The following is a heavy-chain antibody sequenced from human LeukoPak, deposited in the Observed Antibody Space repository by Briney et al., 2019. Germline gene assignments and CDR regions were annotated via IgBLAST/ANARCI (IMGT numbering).Heavy chain of an antibody. CDR2: INPNSGGT. CDR3: ARDIAAASDAFDI. D-gene: IGHD6-13*01. V-gene: IGHV1-2*06. Sequence: GASVKVSCKASGYTFTGYYMHWVRQAPGQGLEWMGRINPNSGGTNYAQKFQGRVTMTRDTSISTAYMELSRLRSDDTAVYYCARDIAAASDAFDIWGQGTMVTVSS. J-gene: IGHJ3*02. CDR1: GYTFTGYY.